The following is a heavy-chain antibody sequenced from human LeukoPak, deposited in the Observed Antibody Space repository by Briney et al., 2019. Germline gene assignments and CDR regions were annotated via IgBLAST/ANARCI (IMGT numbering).Heavy chain of an antibody. V-gene: IGHV3-23*01. CDR2: ISGTGDST. CDR3: AKDAHCYDGGGDYAPFDC. Sequence: PGGSLRLSCAASGFIFSSYAMSWVRQAPGKGLEGVSGISGTGDSTFYADSVKGRFTISRDNPKNTLYLQIKTLRAEDRAVYYCAKDAHCYDGGGDYAPFDCWGQGTLVTVSS. CDR1: GFIFSSYA. D-gene: IGHD3-22*01. J-gene: IGHJ4*02.